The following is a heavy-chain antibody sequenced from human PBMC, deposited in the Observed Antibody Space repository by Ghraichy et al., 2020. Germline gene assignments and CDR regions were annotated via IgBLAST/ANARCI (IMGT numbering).Heavy chain of an antibody. Sequence: LSLTCAASGFTFSSYAMSWVRQAPGKGLEWVSGISGSGGNTYYADSVKGRFTISRDNSKNTLYLQMNSLRAEDPAVYYCALPRYGDYEFDYWGQGTLVTVSS. D-gene: IGHD4-17*01. V-gene: IGHV3-23*01. CDR1: GFTFSSYA. CDR3: ALPRYGDYEFDY. CDR2: ISGSGGNT. J-gene: IGHJ4*02.